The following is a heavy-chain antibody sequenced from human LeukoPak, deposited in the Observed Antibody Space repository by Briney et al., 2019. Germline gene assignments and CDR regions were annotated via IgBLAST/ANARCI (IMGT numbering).Heavy chain of an antibody. Sequence: PGGSLRLFCAASGFTFSSYSMNWVRQAPGKGLEWVSSISSSSSYIYYADSVKGRFTISRDNARNSLYLQMNSLRAEDTAVYYCARFNSGYYYYMDVWGKGTTVTVSS. CDR2: ISSSSSYI. CDR3: ARFNSGYYYYMDV. V-gene: IGHV3-21*01. CDR1: GFTFSSYS. J-gene: IGHJ6*03. D-gene: IGHD1-26*01.